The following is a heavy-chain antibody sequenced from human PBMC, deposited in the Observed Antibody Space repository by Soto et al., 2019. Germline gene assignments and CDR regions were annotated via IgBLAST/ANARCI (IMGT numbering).Heavy chain of an antibody. CDR3: VRGGAFKIDY. V-gene: IGHV3-48*02. Sequence: EVQLVESGGRLVQPGGSLRLSCAASGFILSSYSMNWARQAPGKGLEWVSYISSSSNTIYYADSVKGRSTISRDNAKNSLYLQMNSLRDEDTAVYYCVRGGAFKIDYWGQGTLVTVSS. D-gene: IGHD3-16*01. CDR2: ISSSSNTI. J-gene: IGHJ4*02. CDR1: GFILSSYS.